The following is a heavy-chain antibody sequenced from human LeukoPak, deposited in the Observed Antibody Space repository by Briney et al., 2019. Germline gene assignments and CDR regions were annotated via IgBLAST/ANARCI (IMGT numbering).Heavy chain of an antibody. CDR2: VYPADSDS. D-gene: IGHD6-6*01. CDR1: GFNFTNYW. J-gene: IGHJ2*01. CDR3: PRFGFSNSLDFYFDV. V-gene: IGHV5-51*01. Sequence: GESLKISCEASGFNFTNYWIAWVRQTPGKGPDWMGIVYPADSDSKYSPSFQDAVTISADKSTSAAYLEWRSLKASDTATYYCPRFGFSNSLDFYFDVWGRGTLVTVSS.